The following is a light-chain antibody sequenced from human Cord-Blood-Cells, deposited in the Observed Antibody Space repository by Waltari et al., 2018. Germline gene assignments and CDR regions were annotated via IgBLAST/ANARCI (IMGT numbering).Light chain of an antibody. CDR1: SSDDGGYNY. CDR2: DVS. CDR3: CSYAGSYAWV. V-gene: IGLV2-11*01. Sequence: QSALTQPRSVSGSPGPSVTIPCTGTSSDDGGYNYVSWYQQHPGKAPKLMIYDVSKRPSGVPDRFSGSKSGNTASLTISGLQAEDEADYYCCSYAGSYAWVFGGGTKLTVL. J-gene: IGLJ3*02.